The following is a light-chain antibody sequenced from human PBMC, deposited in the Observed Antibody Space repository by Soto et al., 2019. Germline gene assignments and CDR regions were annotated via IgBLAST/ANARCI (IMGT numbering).Light chain of an antibody. Sequence: DLQLTQSPSFLSASVGDRVTITCRASQDISSYLAWYQQKPGKAPKLLIYAASTLQSGVPSRFSGSGSGTEFTLTISSLQPEDFATFYCQQLNTYPWTFGQGTQVEIK. CDR3: QQLNTYPWT. J-gene: IGKJ1*01. V-gene: IGKV1-9*01. CDR1: QDISSY. CDR2: AAS.